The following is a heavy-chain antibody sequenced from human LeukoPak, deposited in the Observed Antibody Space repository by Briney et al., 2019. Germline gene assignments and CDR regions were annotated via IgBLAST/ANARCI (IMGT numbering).Heavy chain of an antibody. Sequence: PGGSLRLSCAASGFTFSSYGMHWVRQAPGKGLEWVAVVSYDGSNKYYADSVKGRFTMSRDNAKNTLYLQMNSLRAEDTAVYYCARGRGGYYYDYWGQGTVVTVSS. CDR2: VSYDGSNK. V-gene: IGHV3-30*03. J-gene: IGHJ4*02. CDR1: GFTFSSYG. D-gene: IGHD2-15*01. CDR3: ARGRGGYYYDY.